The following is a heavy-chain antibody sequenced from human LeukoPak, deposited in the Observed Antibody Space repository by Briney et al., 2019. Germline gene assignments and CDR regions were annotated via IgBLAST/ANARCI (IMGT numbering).Heavy chain of an antibody. V-gene: IGHV3-21*01. CDR2: ITSGGDYI. CDR1: GFTFNTFN. Sequence: PGGSLRLSCAASGFTFNTFNMNWVRQAPGKGLEWVSSITSGGDYIYYADSVKGRFTTSRDNAKNSLSLQLNSLRVEDTAVYYCARGHYDVLAATYKWTPDYWGQGTLVTVSS. J-gene: IGHJ4*02. CDR3: ARGHYDVLAATYKWTPDY. D-gene: IGHD3-9*01.